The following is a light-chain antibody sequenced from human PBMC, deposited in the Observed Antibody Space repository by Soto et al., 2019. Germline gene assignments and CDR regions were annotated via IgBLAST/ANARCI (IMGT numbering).Light chain of an antibody. Sequence: QSVLTQPASVSGSRGQSIIISCVGRNTDVGQDKSVSWYQQGPGKAPKLLNFEVTNRPSGVSNRFSGSRSGNTASLTISGLQPDDEGDYFCVSYTDTDTLVFGTGTKVTVL. J-gene: IGLJ1*01. CDR3: VSYTDTDTLV. V-gene: IGLV2-14*01. CDR1: NTDVGQDKS. CDR2: EVT.